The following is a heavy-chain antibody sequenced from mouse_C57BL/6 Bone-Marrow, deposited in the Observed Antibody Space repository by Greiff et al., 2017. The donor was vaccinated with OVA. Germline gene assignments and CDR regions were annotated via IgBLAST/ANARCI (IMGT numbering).Heavy chain of an antibody. V-gene: IGHV1-81*01. Sequence: VMLVESGAELARPGASVKLSCKASGYTFTSYGISWVKQRTGQGLEWIGEIYPRSGNTYYNEKFKGKATLTADKSSSTAYMELRSLTSEDSAVYFCAPNRERGFAYWGQGTLVTVSA. CDR1: GYTFTSYG. CDR3: APNRERGFAY. CDR2: IYPRSGNT. J-gene: IGHJ3*01. D-gene: IGHD4-1*01.